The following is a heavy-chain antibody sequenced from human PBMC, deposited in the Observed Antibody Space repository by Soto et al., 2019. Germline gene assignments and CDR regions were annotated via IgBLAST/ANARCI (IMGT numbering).Heavy chain of an antibody. CDR3: ARASTYYDILTGYSYYFDY. D-gene: IGHD3-9*01. CDR1: GFTFSSYW. CDR2: IKQDGSER. Sequence: GGSLSLSCAASGFTFSSYWMSWVRQAPGKGLEWVANIKQDGSERYYVDSVKGRFTISRDNAKNSLYLQMNSLRAEDTAVYYCARASTYYDILTGYSYYFDYWGQGALVTVSS. J-gene: IGHJ4*02. V-gene: IGHV3-7*01.